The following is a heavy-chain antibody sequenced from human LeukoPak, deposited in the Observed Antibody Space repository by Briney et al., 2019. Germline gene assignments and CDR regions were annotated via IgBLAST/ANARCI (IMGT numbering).Heavy chain of an antibody. V-gene: IGHV1-69*13. CDR3: ARVRVSRRVGATESSYFDY. J-gene: IGHJ4*02. CDR2: IIPIFGTA. CDR1: GGTFSNYA. D-gene: IGHD1-26*01. Sequence: SVKVSCKASGGTFSNYAISWVRQAPGQGLEWMGGIIPIFGTANYAQKFQGRVTITADESTSTAYMELSSLRSEDTAVYYCARVRVSRRVGATESSYFDYWGQGTLVTVSS.